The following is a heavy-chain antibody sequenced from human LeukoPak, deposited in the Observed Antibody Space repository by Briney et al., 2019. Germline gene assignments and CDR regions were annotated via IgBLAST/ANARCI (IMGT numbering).Heavy chain of an antibody. Sequence: GGSLRLSCAASGFTVSSNYMSWVRQAPGKGLEWVSVIYSGGSTYYADSVKGRFTISRDNAKNTLYLQMNSLRAEDTAVYYCSTDLRWELLNDYWGQGTLVTVSS. CDR1: GFTVSSNY. J-gene: IGHJ4*02. CDR3: STDLRWELLNDY. CDR2: IYSGGST. D-gene: IGHD1-26*01. V-gene: IGHV3-66*01.